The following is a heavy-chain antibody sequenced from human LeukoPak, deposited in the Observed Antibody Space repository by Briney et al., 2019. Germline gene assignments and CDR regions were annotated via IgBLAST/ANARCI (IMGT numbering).Heavy chain of an antibody. J-gene: IGHJ5*02. D-gene: IGHD2/OR15-2a*01. CDR3: ARGGFYWFDP. CDR2: IYHSGST. CDR1: GYSITSGYY. Sequence: SETLSLTCTVSGYSITSGYYWGWIRQPPGKGLEWIGTIYHSGSTYYNPSLESRVTMSVDTSKNQFSLKVSSVTAADTAVYYCARGGFYWFDPWGQGTLVTVSS. V-gene: IGHV4-38-2*02.